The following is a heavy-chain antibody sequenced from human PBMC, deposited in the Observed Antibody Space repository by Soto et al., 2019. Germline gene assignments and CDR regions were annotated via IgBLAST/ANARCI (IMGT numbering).Heavy chain of an antibody. CDR2: INPNSGGT. J-gene: IGHJ3*02. CDR3: ARDLVYCSGGSCYQGHAFDI. CDR1: GYTFTGYY. V-gene: IGHV1-2*04. D-gene: IGHD2-15*01. Sequence: ASVKVSCKASGYTFTGYYMHWVRQAPGQGLELMGWINPNSGGTNYAQKFQGWVTMTRDTSISTAYMELSRLRSDDTAVYYCARDLVYCSGGSCYQGHAFDIWGQGTMVTVSS.